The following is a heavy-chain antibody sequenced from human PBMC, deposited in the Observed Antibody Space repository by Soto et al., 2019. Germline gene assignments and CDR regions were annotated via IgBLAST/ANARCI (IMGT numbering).Heavy chain of an antibody. CDR2: ITTGGNA. CDR1: GFSFSNHD. CDR3: VRVNADAYDV. J-gene: IGHJ3*01. V-gene: IGHV3-13*01. Sequence: HPGGSLRLSCXASGFSFSNHDMHWVRQPKGKGLEWVSGITTGGNAYFADSVKGRFSISRENAKNSFYLQTSSLRAEDTAMYYCVRVNADAYDVWGQGTMVTVSS.